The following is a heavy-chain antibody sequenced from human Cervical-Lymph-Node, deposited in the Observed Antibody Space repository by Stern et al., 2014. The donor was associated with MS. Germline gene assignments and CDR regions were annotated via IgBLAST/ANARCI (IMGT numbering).Heavy chain of an antibody. CDR1: EYTFTTHA. Sequence: VQLVESGAEVKKPGDSVKFSCKTSEYTFTTHAIHWMRQAPGHGLEWMGWIVAGHGDTRYSQKFQGRVTITWDTSASTVYMDLSSLTSEDTAVYYCVNEASPGLWDYWGPGSLVTVSS. D-gene: IGHD3-16*01. V-gene: IGHV1-3*01. J-gene: IGHJ4*02. CDR2: IVAGHGDT. CDR3: VNEASPGLWDY.